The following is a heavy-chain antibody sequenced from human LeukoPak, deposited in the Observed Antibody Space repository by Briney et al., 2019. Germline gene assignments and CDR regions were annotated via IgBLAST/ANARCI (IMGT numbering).Heavy chain of an antibody. CDR3: ARGYTYGHGAMFDY. Sequence: PSETLSLTCTVSGGSISGANLYWTWIRQPAGKGLEWIGRVHSGGSTDFNPSLKSRVLISLDTSKSQFSLRLSSVTAADTAVYYCARGYTYGHGAMFDYWGQGTLVTVSP. CDR2: VHSGGST. CDR1: GGSISGANLY. J-gene: IGHJ4*02. D-gene: IGHD5-18*01. V-gene: IGHV4-61*02.